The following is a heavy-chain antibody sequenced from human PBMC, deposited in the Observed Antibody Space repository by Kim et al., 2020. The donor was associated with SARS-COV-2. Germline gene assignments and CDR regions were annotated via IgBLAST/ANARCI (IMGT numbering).Heavy chain of an antibody. V-gene: IGHV1-69*13. CDR2: IIPIFGTA. CDR1: GGTFSSYA. J-gene: IGHJ6*02. D-gene: IGHD2-8*02. CDR3: AIGPGHSPGGYYYYGMDV. Sequence: SVKVSCKASGGTFSSYAISWVRQAPGQGLEWMGGIIPIFGTANYAQKFQGRVTITADESTSTAYMELSSLRSEDTAVYYCAIGPGHSPGGYYYYGMDVWGQGTTVTVSS.